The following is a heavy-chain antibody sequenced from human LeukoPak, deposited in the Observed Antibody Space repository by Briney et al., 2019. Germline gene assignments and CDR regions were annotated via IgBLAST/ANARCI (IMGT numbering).Heavy chain of an antibody. Sequence: SETLSLTCTVSGGSISSYYWSWIRQPPGKGLEWIGYIYYSGSTNYNPSLKSRVTISVATSKNQFSLKLSSVTAADTAVYYCARLRSRGSSYFDIWGQGTMVTVSS. J-gene: IGHJ3*02. CDR3: ARLRSRGSSYFDI. CDR1: GGSISSYY. CDR2: IYYSGST. V-gene: IGHV4-59*08. D-gene: IGHD1-26*01.